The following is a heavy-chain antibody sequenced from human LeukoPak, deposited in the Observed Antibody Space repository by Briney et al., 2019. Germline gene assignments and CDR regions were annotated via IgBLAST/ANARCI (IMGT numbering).Heavy chain of an antibody. D-gene: IGHD1-1*01. Sequence: GGSLRLSCAASGFTFSNYWMHWVRQVPGKGLVWVSRINSDGSSRTYADSVKGRFTISRDNAKNTLYLQMNSLRAEDTAVYYCAKDRWNGDYWGQGTLVTVSS. CDR1: GFTFSNYW. V-gene: IGHV3-74*01. CDR3: AKDRWNGDY. J-gene: IGHJ4*02. CDR2: INSDGSSR.